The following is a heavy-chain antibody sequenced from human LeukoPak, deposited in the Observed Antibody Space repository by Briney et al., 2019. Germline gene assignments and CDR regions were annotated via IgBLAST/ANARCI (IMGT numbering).Heavy chain of an antibody. CDR1: GFTFSSYA. D-gene: IGHD1-26*01. CDR2: ISYDGSNK. CDR3: AKLHSGSYYAASDY. J-gene: IGHJ4*02. Sequence: GRSLRLSYAASGFTFSSYAMHWVRQAPGKGLEWVAVISYDGSNKYYADSVKGRFTISRDNSKNTLYLQMNSLRAEDTAVYYCAKLHSGSYYAASDYWGQGTPVTVSS. V-gene: IGHV3-30*04.